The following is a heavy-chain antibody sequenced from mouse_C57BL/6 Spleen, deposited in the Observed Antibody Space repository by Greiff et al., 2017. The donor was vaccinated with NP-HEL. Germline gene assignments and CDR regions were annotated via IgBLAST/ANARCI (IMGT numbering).Heavy chain of an antibody. CDR2: INPGSGGT. V-gene: IGHV1-54*01. CDR1: GYAFTNYL. Sequence: QVQLKQSGAELVRPGTSVKVSCKASGYAFTNYLIEWVKQRPGQGLEWIGVINPGSGGTNYNEKFKGKATLTADKSSSTAYMQLSSLTSEDSAVYFCARSYSNYDYYAMDYWGQGTSVTVSS. CDR3: ARSYSNYDYYAMDY. J-gene: IGHJ4*01. D-gene: IGHD2-5*01.